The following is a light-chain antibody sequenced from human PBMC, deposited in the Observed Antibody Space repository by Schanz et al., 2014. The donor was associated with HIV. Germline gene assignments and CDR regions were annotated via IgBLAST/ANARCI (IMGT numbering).Light chain of an antibody. CDR1: SSNIGADYD. CDR3: AAWDDSLNGVI. Sequence: QSVLTQPPSVSGAPGQRVTISCTGTSSNIGADYDVHWYQQVPGTAPKLLIHGNTNRPSGVPARFSASRSGTSASLAITGLQAEDEADYYCAAWDDSLNGVIFGGGTKLTVL. V-gene: IGLV1-40*01. CDR2: GNT. J-gene: IGLJ2*01.